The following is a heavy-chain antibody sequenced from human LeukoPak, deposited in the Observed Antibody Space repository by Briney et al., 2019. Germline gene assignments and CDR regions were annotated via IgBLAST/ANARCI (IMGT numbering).Heavy chain of an antibody. CDR2: IKQDGSEK. Sequence: GGSLRLSCAASGFTFSSYWMRWVRQAPGKGREGVANIKQDGSEKYYVDSVKGRFTISRDNAKNSLYLQMNSLRAEDTSVYYCARQNYGTLDYCGQGPLVTVSS. CDR3: ARQNYGTLDY. D-gene: IGHD1-7*01. CDR1: GFTFSSYW. V-gene: IGHV3-7*01. J-gene: IGHJ4*02.